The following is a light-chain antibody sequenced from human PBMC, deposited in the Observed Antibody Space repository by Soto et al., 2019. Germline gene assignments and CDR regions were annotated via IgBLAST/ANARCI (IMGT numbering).Light chain of an antibody. V-gene: IGKV3-20*01. CDR3: LKYGSSPGWT. J-gene: IGKJ1*01. CDR2: AAS. CDR1: QTVDSNF. Sequence: DIVLTQSPGTLSLSPGERATLSCRAIQTVDSNFLAWYQQKPGQAPRLLIYAASTRATGIPDRFSGSGSGTDFTLTISRLDPEDFAVYYCLKYGSSPGWTFGPGTKVDI.